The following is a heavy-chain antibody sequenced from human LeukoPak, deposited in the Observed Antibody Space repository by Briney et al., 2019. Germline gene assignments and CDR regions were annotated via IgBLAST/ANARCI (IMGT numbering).Heavy chain of an antibody. CDR2: ISYSGST. CDR3: ASHCSSTSCYRYYFDY. Sequence: SQTLSLTCTLSGGSISSGASYWSWISQPPGKGLEWIGYISYSGSTYYNPSLKSRVTSSVDTSKNQFSLKLSSVTAADTAVYYGASHCSSTSCYRYYFDYWGQGTLVTVSS. J-gene: IGHJ4*02. CDR1: GGSISSGASY. V-gene: IGHV4-30-4*01. D-gene: IGHD2-2*01.